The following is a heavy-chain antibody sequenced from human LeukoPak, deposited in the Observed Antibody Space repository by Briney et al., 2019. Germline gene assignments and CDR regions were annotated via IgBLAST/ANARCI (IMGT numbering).Heavy chain of an antibody. CDR1: GFTFSNYG. Sequence: GGSLRLSCAASGFTFSNYGMSWVRQAPGKGLEWVSVISGSGGSTYYADSVKGRFTISRDNSKNTLYLQMNSLRAEDTAVYYCAKDSTIRYFDWLLIDYWGQGTLVTVSS. CDR2: ISGSGGST. J-gene: IGHJ4*02. V-gene: IGHV3-23*01. D-gene: IGHD3-9*01. CDR3: AKDSTIRYFDWLLIDY.